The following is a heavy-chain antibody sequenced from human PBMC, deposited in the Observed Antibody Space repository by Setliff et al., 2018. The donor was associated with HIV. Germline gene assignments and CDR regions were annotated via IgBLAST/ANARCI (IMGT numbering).Heavy chain of an antibody. V-gene: IGHV4-4*09. D-gene: IGHD3-10*01. CDR3: ARRVDNSGTFPDKNWFDP. CDR1: GGSLSNYC. J-gene: IGHJ5*02. CDR2: IFASETT. Sequence: PSETLSLTCSVSGGSLSNYCWNWIRQSPGKGLEWIGYIFASETTNYNPYYNPSLQSRVTLSIDTSKNQFSLKLRSVTAADTAIYYCARRVDNSGTFPDKNWFDPWGQGRLVTVSS.